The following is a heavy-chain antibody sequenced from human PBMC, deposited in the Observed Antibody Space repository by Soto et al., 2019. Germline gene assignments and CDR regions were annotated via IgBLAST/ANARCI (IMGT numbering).Heavy chain of an antibody. J-gene: IGHJ5*02. CDR3: ARDLLAAAGIQLGGWFDP. CDR2: IIPIIGIA. CDR1: GGTFSSYT. V-gene: IGHV1-69*08. Sequence: QVQLVQSGAEVKKPGSSVKVSCKASGGTFSSYTISWVRQAPGQGLEWMGRIIPIIGIANYAQKFQGRVTITADKSTSTAYMELSSLRSEDTAVYYCARDLLAAAGIQLGGWFDPWGQGTLVTVSS. D-gene: IGHD6-13*01.